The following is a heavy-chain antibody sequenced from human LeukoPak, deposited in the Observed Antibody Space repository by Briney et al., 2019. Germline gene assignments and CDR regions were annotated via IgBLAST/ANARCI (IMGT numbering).Heavy chain of an antibody. Sequence: PGGSLRLSCAASGFTFSSYSMNWVRQAPGKGLEWVSSISSSGSYINYADSVKGLFTISRDNAKNSLYLQMNSLRVEDTAVYYCARVKVGASDYWGQGTLVTVSS. D-gene: IGHD1-26*01. J-gene: IGHJ4*02. CDR2: ISSSGSYI. CDR3: ARVKVGASDY. V-gene: IGHV3-21*01. CDR1: GFTFSSYS.